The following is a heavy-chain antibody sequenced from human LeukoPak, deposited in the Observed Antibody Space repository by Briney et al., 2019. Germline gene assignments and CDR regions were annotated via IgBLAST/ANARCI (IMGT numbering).Heavy chain of an antibody. Sequence: PGGSLRLSCVVSGFTSSSSWMNWVRQAPGKGLEWVANIKQDGSETYYVDSVKGRFTISRDNAKKSLYLQMNSLRVEDTAVYYCARDSDTAWDYWGQGTLVTVSS. CDR1: GFTSSSSW. V-gene: IGHV3-7*03. CDR3: ARDSDTAWDY. CDR2: IKQDGSET. D-gene: IGHD5-18*01. J-gene: IGHJ4*02.